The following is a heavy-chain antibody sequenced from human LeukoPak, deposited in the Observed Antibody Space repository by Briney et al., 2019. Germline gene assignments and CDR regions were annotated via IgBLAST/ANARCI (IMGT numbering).Heavy chain of an antibody. V-gene: IGHV3-30*02. CDR2: IRYDGSNK. CDR1: GFTFSNYA. D-gene: IGHD3-22*01. CDR3: AKPSLYYYDTSGYYRYWYFDL. Sequence: PGGSLRLSCAASGFTFSNYAIHWVRQAPGKGLEWVAFIRYDGSNKYYVDSVKGRFTISRDNSKSTLYLQMNSLRAEDTAVYYCAKPSLYYYDTSGYYRYWYFDLWGRGTLVTVSS. J-gene: IGHJ2*01.